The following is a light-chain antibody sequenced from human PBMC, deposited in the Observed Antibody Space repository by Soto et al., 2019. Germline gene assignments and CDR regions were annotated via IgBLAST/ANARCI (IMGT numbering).Light chain of an antibody. CDR1: QSISSW. CDR2: DAS. V-gene: IGKV1-5*01. J-gene: IGKJ4*01. CDR3: QQYSSYPLT. Sequence: DIQMTQSPSTLSASVGDRVTITCRASQSISSWLAWYQQKPGKAPKLLIYDASNLESGVPSRFSGSGSGTEFTLTISSLQPDDFATYYCQQYSSYPLTFGGGTKVDIK.